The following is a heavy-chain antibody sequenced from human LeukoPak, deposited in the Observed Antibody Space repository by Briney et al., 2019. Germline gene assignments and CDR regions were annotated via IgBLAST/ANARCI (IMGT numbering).Heavy chain of an antibody. Sequence: ASVKVSCKASGYTFTSYGISWVRQAPGQGLEWMGIINPSGGSTSYAQKFQDRVTMTRDTSTSTVYMELSSLRSEDTAVYYCAREVRYDILTGLRYYYYGMDVWGQGTTVTVSS. CDR2: INPSGGST. CDR3: AREVRYDILTGLRYYYYGMDV. J-gene: IGHJ6*02. D-gene: IGHD3-9*01. CDR1: GYTFTSYG. V-gene: IGHV1-46*01.